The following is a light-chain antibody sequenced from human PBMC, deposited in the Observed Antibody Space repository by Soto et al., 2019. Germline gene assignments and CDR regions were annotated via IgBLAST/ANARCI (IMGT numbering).Light chain of an antibody. CDR2: GNS. Sequence: VLTQPPSVSGAPGQRVTISCTGSSSNIGAGYDVHWYQQLPGTAPKLLIYGNSNRPSGVPDRFSGSKSGTSASLAITGLQAEDEADYYCQSYDSSLSGYVVFGGGTQLTVL. CDR3: QSYDSSLSGYVV. V-gene: IGLV1-40*01. CDR1: SSNIGAGYD. J-gene: IGLJ2*01.